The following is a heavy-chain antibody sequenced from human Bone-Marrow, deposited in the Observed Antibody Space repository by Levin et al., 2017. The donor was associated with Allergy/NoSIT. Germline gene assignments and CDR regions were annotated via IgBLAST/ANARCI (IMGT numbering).Heavy chain of an antibody. J-gene: IGHJ3*01. V-gene: IGHV4-39*07. CDR2: IYHTGNT. D-gene: IGHD2-2*01. CDR3: ARDGDSTSPGAFDV. CDR1: GGFITSDRYS. Sequence: PSETLSLICSVSGGFITSDRYSWGWIRHLPGKGLEWIGSIYHTGNTYLKPSLNSRVIVSFDTSKNQFYLRLNSVTAADTAVYYCARDGDSTSPGAFDVWGPGTVVTVSS.